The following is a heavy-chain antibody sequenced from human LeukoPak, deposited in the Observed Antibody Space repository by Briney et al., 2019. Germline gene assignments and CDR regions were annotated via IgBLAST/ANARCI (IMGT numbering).Heavy chain of an antibody. CDR2: ISSSGSTI. Sequence: PGGSLRLSCAASGFTFSSYEMNWVRQAPGKGLEWVSYISSSGSTIYYADSVKGRFTISRDNAKNSLYLQMNSLRAEDTAVYYCAKDPNFATVNWFDPWGQGTLVTVSS. CDR3: AKDPNFATVNWFDP. D-gene: IGHD3-9*01. CDR1: GFTFSSYE. V-gene: IGHV3-48*03. J-gene: IGHJ5*02.